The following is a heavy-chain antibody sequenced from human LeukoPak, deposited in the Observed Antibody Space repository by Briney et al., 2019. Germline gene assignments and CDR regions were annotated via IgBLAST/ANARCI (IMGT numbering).Heavy chain of an antibody. CDR1: GFTFDDYG. D-gene: IGHD3-22*01. V-gene: IGHV3-20*04. CDR2: INWNGGST. J-gene: IGHJ1*01. CDR3: ARDQYYYDSSGYYREYFQH. Sequence: RPGGSLRLSCAASGFTFDDYGMSWVRQAPGKGLEWVSGINWNGGSTGYADSVKGRFTISRDNAKNSLYLQMNSLRAEDTASYYCARDQYYYDSSGYYREYFQHWGQGTLVTVSS.